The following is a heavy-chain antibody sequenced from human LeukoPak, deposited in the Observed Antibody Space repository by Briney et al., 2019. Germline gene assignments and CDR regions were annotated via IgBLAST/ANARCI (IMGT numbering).Heavy chain of an antibody. CDR1: GYTFTNHW. V-gene: IGHV5-51*01. Sequence: PGESLKISCKGSGYTFTNHWIGWVRQMPGKGLECVGIIYPGDSDTRYSPSFQGQVAISADKSINTAYLQWSSLKASDTAMYYCARRSRSNTRDDAFDTWGQGTMVTVFS. J-gene: IGHJ3*02. CDR3: ARRSRSNTRDDAFDT. CDR2: IYPGDSDT. D-gene: IGHD2-2*01.